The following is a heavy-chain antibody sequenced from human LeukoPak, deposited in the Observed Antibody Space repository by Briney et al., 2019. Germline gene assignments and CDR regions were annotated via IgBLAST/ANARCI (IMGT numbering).Heavy chain of an antibody. Sequence: PGGSLRLSCAASRFNFSSYWMSWVRQAPGKGLEWVANIKEDGSEKNYVDSVKGRITVSRDNAKNSLYLQMNSLRAEDTAVYYCARIQLSQGGAFDIWGQGTMVTDSS. V-gene: IGHV3-7*03. CDR1: RFNFSSYW. J-gene: IGHJ3*02. CDR3: ARIQLSQGGAFDI. CDR2: IKEDGSEK. D-gene: IGHD5-18*01.